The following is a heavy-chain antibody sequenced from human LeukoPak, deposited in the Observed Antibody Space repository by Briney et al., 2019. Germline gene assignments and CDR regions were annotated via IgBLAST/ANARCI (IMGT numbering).Heavy chain of an antibody. CDR2: IIPIFGTT. D-gene: IGHD6-13*01. CDR3: ARAAAGTEVRPGWFDP. Sequence: SVKVSCKASGGTFSSYAISWVRQAPGQGLEWMGGIIPIFGTTNYAQKFQDRVTITADKSTSTAYMGLSSLRSEDTAVYYCARAAAGTEVRPGWFDPWGQGTLVTVSS. V-gene: IGHV1-69*06. J-gene: IGHJ5*02. CDR1: GGTFSSYA.